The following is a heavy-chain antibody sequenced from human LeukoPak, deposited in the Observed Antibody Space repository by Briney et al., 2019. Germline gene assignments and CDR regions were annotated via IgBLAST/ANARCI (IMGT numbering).Heavy chain of an antibody. D-gene: IGHD6-13*01. Sequence: PSQTLSLTCTVSGDSISSGSSYWSWIRQPAGKGLEWIGRIYTSGSTNYNPSLKSRVTMSVDTSKNQFSLKLSSVTAADTAVYYCARVAAAGPVDYWGQGTLVTVSS. J-gene: IGHJ4*02. CDR1: GDSISSGSSY. CDR2: IYTSGST. V-gene: IGHV4-61*02. CDR3: ARVAAAGPVDY.